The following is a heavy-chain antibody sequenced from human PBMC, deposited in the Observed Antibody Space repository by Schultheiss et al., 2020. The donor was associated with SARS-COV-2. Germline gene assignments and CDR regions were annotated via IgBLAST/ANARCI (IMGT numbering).Heavy chain of an antibody. V-gene: IGHV4-34*01. J-gene: IGHJ4*02. D-gene: IGHD5-12*01. Sequence: SQTLSLTCTVSGGSISSYYWSWIRQPPGKGLEWIGEINHSGSTNYNPSLKSRVTISVDTSKNQFSLKLSSVTAADTAVYYCARDRGGYDSYYFDYWGQGTLVTVSS. CDR3: ARDRGGYDSYYFDY. CDR2: INHSGST. CDR1: GGSISSYY.